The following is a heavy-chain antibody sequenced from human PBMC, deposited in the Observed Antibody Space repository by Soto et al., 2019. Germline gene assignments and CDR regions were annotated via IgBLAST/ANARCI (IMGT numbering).Heavy chain of an antibody. CDR1: GGSISNYY. Sequence: SETLSLTCTVSGGSISNYYWSWIRQPPGKGLVWIGYIYYSGSTNYNPSLKSRVTISGDTSKNQLSLKLSSVTAADTAVYYCARHHGAGSYYGFGIWGQGTMVTVSS. CDR3: ARHHGAGSYYGFGI. D-gene: IGHD3-10*01. CDR2: IYYSGST. V-gene: IGHV4-59*08. J-gene: IGHJ3*02.